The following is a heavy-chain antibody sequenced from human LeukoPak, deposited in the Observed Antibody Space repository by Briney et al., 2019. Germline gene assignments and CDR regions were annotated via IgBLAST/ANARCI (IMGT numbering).Heavy chain of an antibody. CDR1: GGSISSSSYY. CDR2: IYYSGST. Sequence: SETLSLTCTVSGGSISSSSYYWGWIRQPPGKGLEWIGSIYYSGSTYYNPSLKSRLTISVDTSKNQFSLKLSSVTAADTAVYYCARLSYSSSSAWGQGTLVTVSS. CDR3: ARLSYSSSSA. J-gene: IGHJ5*02. V-gene: IGHV4-39*01. D-gene: IGHD6-6*01.